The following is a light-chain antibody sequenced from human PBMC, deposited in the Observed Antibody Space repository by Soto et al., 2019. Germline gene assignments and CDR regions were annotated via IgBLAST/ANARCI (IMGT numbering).Light chain of an antibody. CDR3: QQYESQPYT. CDR1: QNVDRW. Sequence: QMTQSPSTLSASIGDRVTITCRASQNVDRWLAWYQQKAGKAPKLLIYKASSLESGVPPRFSGRGSGTEFTLTINGLQPDDFAGYYCQQYESQPYTFGQGTRMEIK. J-gene: IGKJ5*01. V-gene: IGKV1-5*03. CDR2: KAS.